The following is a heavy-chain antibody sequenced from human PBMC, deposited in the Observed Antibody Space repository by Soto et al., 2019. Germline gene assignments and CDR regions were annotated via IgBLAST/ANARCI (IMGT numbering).Heavy chain of an antibody. J-gene: IGHJ5*02. CDR2: ISAYNGNT. Sequence: ASVKVSCKASGYTFTSYGISWVRQAPGQGLEWMGWISAYNGNTNYAQKLQGRVTMTTDTSTSTAYMELRSLRSDDTAVYYCARGIGRVCPGGSCYYVPFDPWGQGTLVTVSS. CDR1: GYTFTSYG. CDR3: ARGIGRVCPGGSCYYVPFDP. D-gene: IGHD2-15*01. V-gene: IGHV1-18*01.